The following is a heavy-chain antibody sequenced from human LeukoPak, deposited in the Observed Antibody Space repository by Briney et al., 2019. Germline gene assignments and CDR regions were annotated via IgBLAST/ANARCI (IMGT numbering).Heavy chain of an antibody. J-gene: IGHJ4*02. CDR2: IYPGDSDT. V-gene: IGHV5-51*01. CDR3: ARCLWLERGLVDY. D-gene: IGHD1-1*01. Sequence: GESLKISCKGSGYSFTSYWIGWVRQMPGKGLEWMGIIYPGDSDTRYSPSFQGLVTISADKSISTAYLQWSSLKASDTAMYYCARCLWLERGLVDYWGQGTLVTVSS. CDR1: GYSFTSYW.